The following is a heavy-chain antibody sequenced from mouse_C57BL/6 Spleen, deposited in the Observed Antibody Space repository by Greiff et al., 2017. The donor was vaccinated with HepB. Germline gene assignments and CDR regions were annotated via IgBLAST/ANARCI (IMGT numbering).Heavy chain of an antibody. CDR1: GYTFTSYG. Sequence: QVQLKQSGAELARPGASVKLSCKASGYTFTSYGISWVKQRTGQGLEWIGEIYPRSGNTYYNEKFKGKATLTADKSSSTAYMELRSLTSEDSAVYFCARWGEEAMDYWGQGTSVTVSS. J-gene: IGHJ4*01. CDR3: ARWGEEAMDY. CDR2: IYPRSGNT. V-gene: IGHV1-81*01.